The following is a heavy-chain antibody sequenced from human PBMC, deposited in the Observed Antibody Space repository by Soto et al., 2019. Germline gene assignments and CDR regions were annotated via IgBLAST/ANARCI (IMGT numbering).Heavy chain of an antibody. CDR2: IYYSGST. J-gene: IGHJ4*02. CDR3: ASLPDYFSSPSSYAKVY. D-gene: IGHD2-2*01. Sequence: SETLSLTCTVSGASISSSSYYWGLIRQPPGKGLAWIGNIYYSGSTYSNPSLKSRLTISVDTSKNQFSLNLSSVTAADTAVYYCASLPDYFSSPSSYAKVYWGQGTLVTVSS. CDR1: GASISSSSYY. V-gene: IGHV4-39*01.